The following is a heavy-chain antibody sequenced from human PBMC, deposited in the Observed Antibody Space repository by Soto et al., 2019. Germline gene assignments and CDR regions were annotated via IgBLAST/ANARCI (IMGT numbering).Heavy chain of an antibody. Sequence: PSETLSLTCTVSGGSVSSGSYYWSWIRQPPGKGLEWIGYIYYSGSTNYNPSLKSRVTISVDTSKNQFSLKLSSVTAADTAVYYCARAPVEMATISFDYWGQGTLVTVSS. V-gene: IGHV4-61*01. CDR1: GGSVSSGSYY. CDR3: ARAPVEMATISFDY. CDR2: IYYSGST. J-gene: IGHJ4*02. D-gene: IGHD5-12*01.